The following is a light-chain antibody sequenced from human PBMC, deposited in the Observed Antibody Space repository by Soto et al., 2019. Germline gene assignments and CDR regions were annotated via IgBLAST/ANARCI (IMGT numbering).Light chain of an antibody. CDR1: QSVSNNY. CDR3: QQYGRSIT. J-gene: IGKJ5*01. Sequence: EVVLTQSPGTLSLSPGERATLSCRASQSVSNNYVVWYQQKPGQAPRLLIYGASSRATGIPDRFSGSGSGTDFTLTIRRLEPEDFAVYYCQQYGRSITFGQGTRLDI. V-gene: IGKV3-20*01. CDR2: GAS.